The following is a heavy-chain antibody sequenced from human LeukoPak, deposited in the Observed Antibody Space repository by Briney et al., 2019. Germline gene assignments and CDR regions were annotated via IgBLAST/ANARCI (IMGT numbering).Heavy chain of an antibody. Sequence: ASVKVSCKASGGTFSSYAISWVRQAPGQGLEWMGGIIPIFGTANYAQKFQGRVTITADESTSTAYMELSSLRSEDTAVYYCARDPNYYGSGSYSYFDYWGQGTLATVSS. J-gene: IGHJ4*02. D-gene: IGHD3-10*01. CDR3: ARDPNYYGSGSYSYFDY. CDR2: IIPIFGTA. CDR1: GGTFSSYA. V-gene: IGHV1-69*01.